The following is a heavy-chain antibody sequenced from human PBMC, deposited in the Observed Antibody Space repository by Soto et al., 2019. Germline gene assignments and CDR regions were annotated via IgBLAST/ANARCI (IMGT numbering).Heavy chain of an antibody. CDR2: IYSGGST. CDR1: GFTVSSNY. CDR3: AREFGYSYGYGYYFDY. J-gene: IGHJ4*02. Sequence: DVQLVESGGGLIQPGGSLRLSCAASGFTVSSNYMSWVRQAPGKGLEWVSVIYSGGSTYYADSVKGRFTISRDNSKNTLYLQMNSLRAEDTAVYYCAREFGYSYGYGYYFDYWGQGTLVTVSS. V-gene: IGHV3-53*01. D-gene: IGHD5-18*01.